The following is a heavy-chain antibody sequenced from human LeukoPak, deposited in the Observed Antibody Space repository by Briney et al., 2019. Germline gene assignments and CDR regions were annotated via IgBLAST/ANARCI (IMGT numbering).Heavy chain of an antibody. V-gene: IGHV3-23*01. D-gene: IGHD3-10*01. CDR3: AKGPTRNYYGSGSQFGY. CDR2: IIGSGGST. CDR1: GSTFSNYA. J-gene: IGHJ4*01. Sequence: PGGSLRLSCAASGSTFSNYAMNWVRQAPGNGLEWVSSIIGSGGSTYYADSVKGRFTISRDNSKNTLYLQMNSLRAEDTAVYYCAKGPTRNYYGSGSQFGYWGHGTLVTVSS.